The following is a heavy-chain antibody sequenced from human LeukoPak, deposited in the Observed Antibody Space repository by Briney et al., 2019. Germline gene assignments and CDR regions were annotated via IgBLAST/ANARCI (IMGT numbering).Heavy chain of an antibody. Sequence: PGGSLRLSCAASGLTFSSYWMSWVRQAPGKGLEWVANIKQDGSEKYYVDSVKGRFTISRDNAKNSLYLQMNSLRAEDTAVYYCARDGDYYDSSGYYLDAFDIWGQGTMVTVSS. V-gene: IGHV3-7*04. CDR2: IKQDGSEK. J-gene: IGHJ3*02. CDR1: GLTFSSYW. CDR3: ARDGDYYDSSGYYLDAFDI. D-gene: IGHD3-22*01.